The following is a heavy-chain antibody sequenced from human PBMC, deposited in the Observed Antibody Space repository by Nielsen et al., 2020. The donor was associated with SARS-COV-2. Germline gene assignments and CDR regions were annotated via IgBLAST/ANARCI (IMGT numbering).Heavy chain of an antibody. CDR1: GYTFTDYY. J-gene: IGHJ6*02. CDR3: ARQVGYCSSTSCLYYYYYGMDV. Sequence: ASVKVSCKASGYTFTDYYIHWVRQAPGQGLEWMGRINPYSGGTNYAQKFQGRVTMTRDTSISTAYMELSRLRSDDTAVYYCARQVGYCSSTSCLYYYYYGMDVWGQGTTVTVSS. V-gene: IGHV1-2*06. D-gene: IGHD2-2*01. CDR2: INPYSGGT.